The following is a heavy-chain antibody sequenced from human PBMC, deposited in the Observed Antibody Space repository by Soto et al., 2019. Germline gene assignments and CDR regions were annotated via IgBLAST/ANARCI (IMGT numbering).Heavy chain of an antibody. D-gene: IGHD6-13*01. CDR1: GFTFSSYA. Sequence: GGSLRLSCAASGFTFSSYAMSWVRQAPGKGLEWVSAISGSGGSTYYADSVKGRFTISRDNSKNTLYLQMNSLRAEDTDVYYCAKELPIAAAPYDAFDIWGQGTMVTVSS. V-gene: IGHV3-23*01. CDR3: AKELPIAAAPYDAFDI. CDR2: ISGSGGST. J-gene: IGHJ3*02.